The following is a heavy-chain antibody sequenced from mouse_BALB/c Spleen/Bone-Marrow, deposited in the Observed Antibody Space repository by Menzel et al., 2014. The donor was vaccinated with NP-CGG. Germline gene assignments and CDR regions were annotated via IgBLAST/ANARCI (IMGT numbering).Heavy chain of an antibody. J-gene: IGHJ2*01. V-gene: IGHV5-9-3*01. CDR1: GFTFSSYA. Sequence: EVKLVESGGGLVKPGGSLKLSCAASGFTFSSYAMSWVRQTPEKWPEWVATISSGGSYTYYPDSVKGRFTISRDNAKNTLYLQMSSLRSEDTAMYYCARHGITRLLDYWGQGTTLTVSS. CDR3: ARHGITRLLDY. CDR2: ISSGGSYT. D-gene: IGHD2-4*01.